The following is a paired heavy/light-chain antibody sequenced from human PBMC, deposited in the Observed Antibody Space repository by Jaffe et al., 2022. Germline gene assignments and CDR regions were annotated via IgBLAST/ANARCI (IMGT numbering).Light chain of an antibody. CDR3: QQSYSAPWT. Sequence: DIVMTQSPDSLAVSLGERATINCKSSQSVLSSSSNKNFLAWYQQKPGQPPKLLVYWASTRESGVPDRFSGSGSGTDFTLTISSLQAEDVAVYYCQQSYSAPWTFGQGTKLEIK. CDR1: QSVLSSSSNKNF. CDR2: WAS. J-gene: IGKJ2*01. V-gene: IGKV4-1*01.
Heavy chain of an antibody. CDR3: AHRRGV. CDR1: GFSLSTGGVG. CDR2: IYWNDEK. D-gene: IGHD2-8*01. Sequence: QITLKESGPTLVKPTQTLTLTCTFSGFSLSTGGVGVGWIRQAPGRALEWLALIYWNDEKLYSPSLKSRLTITKDTSKNQVVLTMTNMDPVDTATYFCAHRRGVWGQGTLVTVSS. J-gene: IGHJ4*02. V-gene: IGHV2-5*01.